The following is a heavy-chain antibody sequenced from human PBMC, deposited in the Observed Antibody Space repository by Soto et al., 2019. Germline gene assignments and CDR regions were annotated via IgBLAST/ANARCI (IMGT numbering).Heavy chain of an antibody. CDR2: IIPIFGTA. V-gene: IGHV1-69*13. CDR3: ARVDPSVPDAFDI. J-gene: IGHJ3*02. CDR1: GGTFSSYA. Sequence: ASVKVSCKASGGTFSSYAISWVRQAPGQGLEWMGGIIPIFGTANYAQKFQGRVTITADESTSTAYMELSSLRSEDTAVYYCARVDPSVPDAFDIWGQGTMVTVSS. D-gene: IGHD1-1*01.